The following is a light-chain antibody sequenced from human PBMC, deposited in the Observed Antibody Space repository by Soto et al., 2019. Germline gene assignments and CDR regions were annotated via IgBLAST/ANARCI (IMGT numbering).Light chain of an antibody. CDR2: GAS. V-gene: IGKV1-39*01. J-gene: IGKJ1*01. Sequence: DIQMTQSPSSLSASFGDRVTITSQASQYIGDFLNWYQQTPGKAPKLLIFGASNLHIGVPSRFSGSGSGTEFTLTINNLQREDFATYYCQESFFTLGTFGRGTKVDI. CDR1: QYIGDF. CDR3: QESFFTLGT.